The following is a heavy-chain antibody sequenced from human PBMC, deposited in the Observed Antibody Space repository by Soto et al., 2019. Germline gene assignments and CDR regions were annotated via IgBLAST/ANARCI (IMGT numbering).Heavy chain of an antibody. J-gene: IGHJ4*01. CDR2: MNPNSGDT. D-gene: IGHD3-10*01. V-gene: IGHV1-8*01. CDR1: GYTFTSYE. CDR3: ARGELLWFGELLR. Sequence: QVQLVQSGAEVKKPGASVKVSCKASGYTFTSYEINWVRQATGQGLEWMGWMNPNSGDTGYAQKFQGRVTMTRNTSISTAYMELSSRRSEDTAVYYCARGELLWFGELLRWGHGTLVTVSS.